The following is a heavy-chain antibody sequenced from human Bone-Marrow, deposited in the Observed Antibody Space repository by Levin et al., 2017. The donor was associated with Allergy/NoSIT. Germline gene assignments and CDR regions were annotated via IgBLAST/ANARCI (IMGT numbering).Heavy chain of an antibody. J-gene: IGHJ3*02. CDR3: TRDASPIAVAGGNI. Sequence: GESLKISCAVSGFTVSNNYMNWVRQAPGKGLEWVSLIYSRGTTNYADSVKGRFTISSDSSKNILYLQMNSLRVEDTAVYYCTRDASPIAVAGGNIWGQGTMVTVSS. V-gene: IGHV3-53*01. CDR2: IYSRGTT. CDR1: GFTVSNNY. D-gene: IGHD6-19*01.